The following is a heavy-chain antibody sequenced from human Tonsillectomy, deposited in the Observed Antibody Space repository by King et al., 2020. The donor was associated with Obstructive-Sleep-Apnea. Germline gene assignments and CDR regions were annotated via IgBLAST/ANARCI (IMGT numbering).Heavy chain of an antibody. CDR2: ISYDGSNK. Sequence: VQLVESGGGVVQPGRSLRLSCAASGFTFSNYAMHWVRQAPGKGLEWVAVISYDGSNKYYADSVKGRFTISRDNSKNTLYLQMNSLRGEDTAVYSCARDLAVYAMEHYYGMDVWGQGTTVTVSS. V-gene: IGHV3-30*04. J-gene: IGHJ6*02. D-gene: IGHD2-8*01. CDR3: ARDLAVYAMEHYYGMDV. CDR1: GFTFSNYA.